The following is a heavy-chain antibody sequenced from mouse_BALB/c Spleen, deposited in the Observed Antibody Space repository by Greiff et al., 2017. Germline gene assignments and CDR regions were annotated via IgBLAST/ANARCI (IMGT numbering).Heavy chain of an antibody. CDR3: ASWGRGAMDY. Sequence: LQQPGAELVKPGASVKMSCKASGYTFTSYNMHWVKQTPGQGLEWIGAIYPGNGDTSYNQKFKGKATLTADKSSSTAYMQLSSLTSEDSAVYYCASWGRGAMDYWGQGTSVTVSS. J-gene: IGHJ4*01. CDR2: IYPGNGDT. CDR1: GYTFTSYN. V-gene: IGHV1-12*01. D-gene: IGHD3-3*01.